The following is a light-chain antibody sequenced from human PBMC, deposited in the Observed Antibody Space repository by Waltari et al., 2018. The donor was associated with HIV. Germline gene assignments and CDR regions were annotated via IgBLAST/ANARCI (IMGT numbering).Light chain of an antibody. CDR3: SSYRSSYTLVIV. CDR1: TSDVGGYNR. CDR2: DVT. V-gene: IGLV2-14*01. Sequence: QSALTQPASVSGSLRQSITISCTGTTSDVGGYNRVSWYQHHPDTAHKLIIYDVTNRPSGFSNRCSGSKSGNTASLSISGLRAEDEAYYYCSSYRSSYTLVIVFGGGTKLTVL. J-gene: IGLJ2*01.